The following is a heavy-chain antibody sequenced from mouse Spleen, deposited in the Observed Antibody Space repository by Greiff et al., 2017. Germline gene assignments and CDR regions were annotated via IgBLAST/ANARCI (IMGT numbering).Heavy chain of an antibody. CDR2: ISSGGSYT. CDR3: ARVDYYGSSFFDY. Sequence: EVQLVESGGGLVKPGGSLKLSCAASGFTFSSYAMSWVRQSPEKRLEWVAEISSGGSYTYYPDTVTGRFTISRDNAKNTLYLEMSSLRSEDTAMYYCARVDYYGSSFFDYWGQGTTLTVSS. D-gene: IGHD1-1*01. J-gene: IGHJ2*01. CDR1: GFTFSSYA. V-gene: IGHV5-9-4*01.